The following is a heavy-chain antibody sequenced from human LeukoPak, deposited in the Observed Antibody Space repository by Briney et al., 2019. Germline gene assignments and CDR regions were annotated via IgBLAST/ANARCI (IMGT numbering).Heavy chain of an antibody. V-gene: IGHV4-30-4*01. CDR2: IYYSGST. D-gene: IGHD1-14*01. Sequence: SETLSLTCTVSGGSISSGDYYWRWIRQPPGKGLEWIGYIYYSGSTYYNPSLKSRVTISVDTSNNQFSLKLTSMTAADTAVYYCARDSWPEVARFDFWGQGTLVTVSS. CDR1: GGSISSGDYY. J-gene: IGHJ4*02. CDR3: ARDSWPEVARFDF.